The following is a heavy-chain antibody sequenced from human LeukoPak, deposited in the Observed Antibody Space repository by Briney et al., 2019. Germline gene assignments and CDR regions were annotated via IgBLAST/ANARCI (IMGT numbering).Heavy chain of an antibody. CDR2: ISGSGGST. Sequence: TGGSLRLSCAASGFTFSSYAMSWVRQAPGKGLEWVSAISGSGGSTYYADSVKGRFTISRDESKNTLFLQMNTLRAEDTAVYYCAKDALQVLTRGVYFDYWGQGTLVTVSS. V-gene: IGHV3-23*01. J-gene: IGHJ4*02. CDR3: AKDALQVLTRGVYFDY. D-gene: IGHD4/OR15-4a*01. CDR1: GFTFSSYA.